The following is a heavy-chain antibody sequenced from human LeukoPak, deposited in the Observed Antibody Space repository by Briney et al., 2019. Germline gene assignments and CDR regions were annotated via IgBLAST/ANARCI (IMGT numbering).Heavy chain of an antibody. CDR3: AREGVGGYYYGY. J-gene: IGHJ4*02. V-gene: IGHV1-2*02. D-gene: IGHD3-10*01. CDR1: GYTFTGYY. Sequence: ASVTVSCKASGYTFTGYYMHWVRQAPGQGLEWMGWINPNSGGTNYAQKFQGRVTMTRDTSISTAYMELSRLRSDDTAVYYCAREGVGGYYYGYWGQGTLVTVSS. CDR2: INPNSGGT.